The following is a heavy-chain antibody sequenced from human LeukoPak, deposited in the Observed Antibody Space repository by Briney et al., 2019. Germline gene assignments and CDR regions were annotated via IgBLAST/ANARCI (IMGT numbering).Heavy chain of an antibody. Sequence: ASVKVSCKASGYTFSGYAIHWVRQAPGQRFEWMGWINAGNGHTKYSQNFQGRVTITGDSSANIVYMDVSSLTSEDTAVYYCARGIWSATRVDYYLDNWGRGTLVTVSS. D-gene: IGHD5-24*01. V-gene: IGHV1-3*01. J-gene: IGHJ4*02. CDR1: GYTFSGYA. CDR2: INAGNGHT. CDR3: ARGIWSATRVDYYLDN.